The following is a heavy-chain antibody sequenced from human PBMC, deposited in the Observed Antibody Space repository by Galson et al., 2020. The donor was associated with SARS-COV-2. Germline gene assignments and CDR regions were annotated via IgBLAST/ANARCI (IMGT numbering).Heavy chain of an antibody. CDR3: VKDGVAFNSFSHYYYMDV. V-gene: IGHV3-30*02. Sequence: GGSLRLSCAASGFPFSSYGMYWVRQAPGTGLEWVAFIQYDGTTKNYGDSVKGRFTISRDNSINTLYLQMNSLRVEDSAMYYCVKDGVAFNSFSHYYYMDVWGKGTTVTVPS. J-gene: IGHJ6*03. CDR2: IQYDGTTK. D-gene: IGHD3-16*01. CDR1: GFPFSSYG.